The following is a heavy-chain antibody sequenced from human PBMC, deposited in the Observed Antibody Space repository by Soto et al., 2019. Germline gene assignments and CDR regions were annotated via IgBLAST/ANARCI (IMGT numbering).Heavy chain of an antibody. CDR1: GGSVTRNNYD. D-gene: IGHD2-2*01. J-gene: IGHJ4*02. CDR3: ARQESEWYQRPFDY. CDR2: LYHSGSS. Sequence: SETLSLTCPVSGGSVTRNNYDWGWIRQPPGKGLEWIGTLYHSGSSNYSPSLKSRVTISVDTSKNQFSLRLNSMTAADTAIYYCARQESEWYQRPFDYWGPGTLVTVS. V-gene: IGHV4-39*01.